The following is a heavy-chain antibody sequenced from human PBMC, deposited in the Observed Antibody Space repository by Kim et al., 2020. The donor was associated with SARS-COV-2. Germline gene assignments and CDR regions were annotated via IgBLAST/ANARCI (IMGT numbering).Heavy chain of an antibody. CDR3: ARELVQLDRYYYGMDV. D-gene: IGHD1-1*01. J-gene: IGHJ6*02. V-gene: IGHV3-74*01. CDR1: GFTFSSYW. CDR2: INSDGSST. Sequence: GGSLRLSCAASGFTFSSYWMHWVRQAPGKGLVWVSRINSDGSSTSYADSVKGRFTISRDNAKNTLYLQMNSLRAEDTAVYYCARELVQLDRYYYGMDVWGQGTTVTVSS.